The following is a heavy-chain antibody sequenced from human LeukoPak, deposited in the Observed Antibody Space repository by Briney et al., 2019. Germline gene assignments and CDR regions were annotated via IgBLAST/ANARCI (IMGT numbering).Heavy chain of an antibody. V-gene: IGHV3-21*01. CDR3: ARDPSGYSYGIKDDY. CDR2: ISSSSYI. D-gene: IGHD5-18*01. CDR1: GFTFSSYS. Sequence: GGSLRLSCAASGFTFSSYSMNWVRQAPGKGLEWVSSISSSSYIYYADSVKGRFTISRDNAKNPLYLQMNSLRAEDTAVYYCARDPSGYSYGIKDDYWGQGTLVTVSS. J-gene: IGHJ4*02.